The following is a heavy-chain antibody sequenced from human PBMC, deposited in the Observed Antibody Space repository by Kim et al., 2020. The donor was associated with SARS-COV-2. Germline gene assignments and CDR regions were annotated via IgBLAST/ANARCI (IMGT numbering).Heavy chain of an antibody. D-gene: IGHD6-19*01. Sequence: NPSLKSRVTISVDTSKNQFSRKLSSVTGADTAVYYCARGGGIAVAGGFDYWGQGTLVTVSS. V-gene: IGHV4-34*01. J-gene: IGHJ4*02. CDR3: ARGGGIAVAGGFDY.